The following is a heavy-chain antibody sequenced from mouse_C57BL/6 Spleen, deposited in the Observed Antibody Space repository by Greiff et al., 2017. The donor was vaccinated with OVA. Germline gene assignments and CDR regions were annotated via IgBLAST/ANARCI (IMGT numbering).Heavy chain of an antibody. Sequence: EVMLVESGGDLVKPGGSLKLSCAASGFTFSSYGMSWVRQTPDKRLEWVATISSGGSYTYYPDSVKGRFTISRDNAKNTLYLQMSSLKSEDTAMYYCARQGDSIYFDYWGQGTTLTVSS. D-gene: IGHD2-10*02. CDR3: ARQGDSIYFDY. J-gene: IGHJ2*01. CDR2: ISSGGSYT. V-gene: IGHV5-6*01. CDR1: GFTFSSYG.